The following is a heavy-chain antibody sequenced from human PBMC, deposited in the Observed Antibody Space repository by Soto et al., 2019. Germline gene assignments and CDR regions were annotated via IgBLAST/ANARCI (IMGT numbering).Heavy chain of an antibody. CDR3: ASGGAARPCDY. J-gene: IGHJ4*02. CDR1: GGTFSSYA. V-gene: IGHV1-2*02. CDR2: IIPNSGGT. Sequence: QVQLVQSGAEVKKPGSSVKVSCKASGGTFSSYAISWVRQAPGQGLEWMGGIIPNSGGTNYAQKFQGRVTMTRDTSISTAYMELSRLRSDDTAVYYCASGGAARPCDYWGQGTLVTVSS. D-gene: IGHD6-6*01.